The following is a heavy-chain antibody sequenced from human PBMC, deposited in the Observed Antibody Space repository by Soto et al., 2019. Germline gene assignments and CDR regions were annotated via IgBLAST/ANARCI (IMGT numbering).Heavy chain of an antibody. CDR3: AGDQYIAVTPTYYWFDP. Sequence: QVQLVQSGAEVKKPGASVKVSCRASGYTFTDYDINWVRRATGQGLEWMGWMNPNSGRTGYAQKSHGRVTMTGRASISTANMEISSLRSEGTAVYYCAGDQYIAVTPTYYWFDPWGQGTLVTVSS. D-gene: IGHD6-19*01. J-gene: IGHJ5*02. CDR1: GYTFTDYD. CDR2: MNPNSGRT. V-gene: IGHV1-8*01.